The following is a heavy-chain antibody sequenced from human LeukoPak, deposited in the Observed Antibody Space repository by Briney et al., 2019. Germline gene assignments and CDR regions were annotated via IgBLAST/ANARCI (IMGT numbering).Heavy chain of an antibody. CDR2: INPNSGGT. D-gene: IGHD6-19*01. CDR3: ARGAAVAGTWYYYGMDV. Sequence: ASVKVSCKASGYTFTGYYMHWVRQAPGQGLEWMGWINPNSGGTNYAQKFQGRVTMTWDTSISTAYMELSRLRSDDTAVYYCARGAAVAGTWYYYGMDVWGQGTTVTVSS. J-gene: IGHJ6*02. V-gene: IGHV1-2*02. CDR1: GYTFTGYY.